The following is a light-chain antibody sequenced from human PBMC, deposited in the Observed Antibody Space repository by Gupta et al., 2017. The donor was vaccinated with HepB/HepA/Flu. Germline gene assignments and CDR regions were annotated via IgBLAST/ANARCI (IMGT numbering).Light chain of an antibody. CDR2: AAS. CDR1: QGIGRW. Sequence: IQMTQSPSSVSASVGDRVTITCRASQGIGRWLAWYQQKPGKAPNLLIYAASTLLPGVPSRCSGSGSGTHCTLTISSLQPEDFATYFCQQASSSPYNFGQGTKLETK. J-gene: IGKJ2*01. CDR3: QQASSSPYN. V-gene: IGKV1-12*01.